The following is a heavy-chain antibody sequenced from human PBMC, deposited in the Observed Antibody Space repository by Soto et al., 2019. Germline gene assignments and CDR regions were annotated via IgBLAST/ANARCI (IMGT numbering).Heavy chain of an antibody. D-gene: IGHD3-22*01. CDR2: ISGSGGRT. V-gene: IGHV3-23*01. CDR1: GFTFSSYA. Sequence: EVQLLESGGGLVQPGGSLRLSCAASGFTFSSYAMSWVRQAPGKGLEWVSAISGSGGRTYYADSGKGRCTISRDNSKNTLYLQMNSLRAEDTAVYYCAALIVVVMYPDYWGQGTLVTVSS. CDR3: AALIVVVMYPDY. J-gene: IGHJ4*02.